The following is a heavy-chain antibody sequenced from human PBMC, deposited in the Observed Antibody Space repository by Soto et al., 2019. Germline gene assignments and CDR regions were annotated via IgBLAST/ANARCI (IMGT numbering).Heavy chain of an antibody. CDR1: RFKFHNYS. Sequence: XGCLRVSYPASRFKFHNYSVSWVRQATGKGLDWVSTVSVSGGTTYYADSLKGRFTISRDNSKKTVYLQMNRLRADDTAIYYCAKGLYYYDSSGYRLFDDWGQGTLVTVSS. J-gene: IGHJ4*02. V-gene: IGHV3-23*01. D-gene: IGHD3-22*01. CDR2: VSVSGGTT. CDR3: AKGLYYYDSSGYRLFDD.